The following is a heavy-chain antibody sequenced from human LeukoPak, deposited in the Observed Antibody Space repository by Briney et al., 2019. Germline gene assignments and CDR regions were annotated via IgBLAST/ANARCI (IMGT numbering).Heavy chain of an antibody. CDR1: GFTVSSNY. Sequence: HPGVSLRLSCAASGFTVSSNYMSWVRQAPGKGLEWVSIIYSGGSTYYADSVKGRFTISRDNSKNTLYLQMNSLRAEDTAVYYCAKDWVVRGVISYWGQGTLVTVSS. J-gene: IGHJ4*02. CDR2: IYSGGST. V-gene: IGHV3-53*01. D-gene: IGHD3-10*01. CDR3: AKDWVVRGVISY.